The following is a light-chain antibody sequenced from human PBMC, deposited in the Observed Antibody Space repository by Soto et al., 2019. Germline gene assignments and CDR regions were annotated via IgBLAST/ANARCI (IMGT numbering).Light chain of an antibody. V-gene: IGKV3-11*01. CDR2: DSS. J-gene: IGKJ4*01. Sequence: EIALTQSPATLSLSPWERATLSCRASQTISNSLAWYQEKPGQAPRLLIYDSSNRATGIPPRFSGSGSGTDFTLTIITLEPEDFAVYYCQQRNSWPPPTFGGGTRVEI. CDR3: QQRNSWPPPT. CDR1: QTISNS.